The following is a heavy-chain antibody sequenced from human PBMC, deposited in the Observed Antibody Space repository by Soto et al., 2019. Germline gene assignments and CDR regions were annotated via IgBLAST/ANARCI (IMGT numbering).Heavy chain of an antibody. CDR1: GFTFSSYA. Sequence: VGSLRLSCAASGFTFSSYAMHCVRHSPGKWLEWVAVISYDGSNKYYADSVKGRFTISRDNSKNTLYLQMNSLRAEDTAVYYCARDPKEIRNAFDIWGQGTMVTVSS. D-gene: IGHD4-17*01. CDR3: ARDPKEIRNAFDI. V-gene: IGHV3-30-3*01. CDR2: ISYDGSNK. J-gene: IGHJ3*02.